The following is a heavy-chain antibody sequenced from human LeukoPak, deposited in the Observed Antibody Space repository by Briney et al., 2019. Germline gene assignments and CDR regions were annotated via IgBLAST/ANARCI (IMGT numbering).Heavy chain of an antibody. CDR1: GGSISSGSYY. J-gene: IGHJ4*02. CDR2: IYTSGST. CDR3: ARHFSKGPAGGSSWTTFDY. V-gene: IGHV4-61*02. Sequence: SETLSLTCTVSGGSISSGSYYWSWIRQPAGKGLEWIGRIYTSGSTNYNPSLKSRVTISVDTSKNQFSLKLSSVTAADTAVYYCARHFSKGPAGGSSWTTFDYWGQGTLVTVSS. D-gene: IGHD6-13*01.